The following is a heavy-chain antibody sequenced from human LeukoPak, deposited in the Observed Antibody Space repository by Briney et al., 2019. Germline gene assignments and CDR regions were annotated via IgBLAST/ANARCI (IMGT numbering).Heavy chain of an antibody. J-gene: IGHJ4*02. Sequence: SETLSLTCTVSGGSISSHYWSWIRKPPGKALEWIGYFCYSGSTNYNPSLKSRVPISVDTSKNQFSLKLSSVAAEDTAVYYCAKETGDTYTYVSDSWGQGTPVTVSS. D-gene: IGHD2-2*02. CDR3: AKETGDTYTYVSDS. V-gene: IGHV4-59*11. CDR1: GGSISSHY. CDR2: FCYSGST.